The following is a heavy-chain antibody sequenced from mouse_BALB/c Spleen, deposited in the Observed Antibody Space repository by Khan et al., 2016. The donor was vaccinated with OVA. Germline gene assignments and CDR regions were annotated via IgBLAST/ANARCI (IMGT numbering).Heavy chain of an antibody. V-gene: IGHV5-17*02. CDR2: ISSGSSSI. CDR1: GFTFSRFG. Sequence: EVKLEESGGGLVQPGGSRKLSCAASGFTFSRFGMHWVRQAPEKGLEWVAYISSGSSSIYYADTVKGRFTISRDNPKNTLFLQMTSLRSEGTAMYYCARDSNFDYWGQGTTLTVSS. CDR3: ARDSNFDY. J-gene: IGHJ2*01.